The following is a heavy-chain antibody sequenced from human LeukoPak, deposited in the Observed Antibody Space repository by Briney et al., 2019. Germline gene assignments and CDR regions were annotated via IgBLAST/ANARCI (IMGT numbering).Heavy chain of an antibody. Sequence: GGSLRLSCAVSGFTVSGNYMSWVRQAPGKGLEWVSSISSSSSYIYYADSVKGRFTISRDNAKNSLYLQMNSLRAEDTAVYYCARDDDQTDYFDYWGQGTLVTVSS. CDR2: ISSSSSYI. V-gene: IGHV3-21*01. D-gene: IGHD2-2*01. J-gene: IGHJ4*02. CDR1: GFTVSGNY. CDR3: ARDDDQTDYFDY.